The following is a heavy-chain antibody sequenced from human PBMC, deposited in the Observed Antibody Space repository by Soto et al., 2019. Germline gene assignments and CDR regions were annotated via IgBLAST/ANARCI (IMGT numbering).Heavy chain of an antibody. CDR3: ARDNWNYLGYFDY. CDR1: GFTFSSYA. D-gene: IGHD1-7*01. CDR2: ISYDGSNK. V-gene: IGHV3-30-3*01. Sequence: GGSLRLSCAASGFTFSSYAMHWVRQAPGKGLEWVAVISYDGSNKYYADSVKGRFTISRDYSKNTLYLQMNSLRAEDTAVYYCARDNWNYLGYFDYWGQGTLVTVSS. J-gene: IGHJ4*02.